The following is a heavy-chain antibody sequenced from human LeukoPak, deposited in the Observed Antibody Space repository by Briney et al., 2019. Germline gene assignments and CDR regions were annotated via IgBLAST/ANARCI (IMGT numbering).Heavy chain of an antibody. CDR1: GGSVSSGGYY. V-gene: IGHV4-31*03. J-gene: IGHJ4*02. D-gene: IGHD2-8*01. Sequence: SQTLSLTCTVSGGSVSSGGYYWSWICQHPGRGLEWIGYIYYSGSTDYNPSLKSRVTISVDTSKNQFSLKLSSVTAADTAVYYCARTTYCTNGVCYIDYFDYWGQGTLVTVSS. CDR3: ARTTYCTNGVCYIDYFDY. CDR2: IYYSGST.